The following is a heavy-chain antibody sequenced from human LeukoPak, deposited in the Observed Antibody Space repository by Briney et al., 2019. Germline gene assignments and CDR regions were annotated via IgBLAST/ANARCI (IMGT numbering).Heavy chain of an antibody. CDR3: ARESWSGYYRTAFDY. Sequence: GGSLRLSCAASGFTFSSYAMHWVRQAPGKGLEWVAVISYDGSNKYYADSVKGRFTISRDNPKNTLYLQMNSLRAEDTAVYYCARESWSGYYRTAFDYWGQGTLVTVSS. CDR1: GFTFSSYA. J-gene: IGHJ4*02. CDR2: ISYDGSNK. D-gene: IGHD3-3*01. V-gene: IGHV3-30*01.